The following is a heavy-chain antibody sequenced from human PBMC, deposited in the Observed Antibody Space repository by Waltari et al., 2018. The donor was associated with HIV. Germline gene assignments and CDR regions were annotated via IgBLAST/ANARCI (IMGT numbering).Heavy chain of an antibody. CDR2: IYYSGST. D-gene: IGHD6-13*01. J-gene: IGHJ5*02. CDR1: GDSISSSC. Sequence: QVQLQESGPGLVKPSETLSLTCAVSGDSISSSCWSWIRQTPGKGLEWIGYIYYSGSTNYNPSPRNRVTISLDTSKNQFSLKMTSGTVADTALYYCARGGLIAAAGGGERRLDPWGQGTLVTVSS. CDR3: ARGGLIAAAGGGERRLDP. V-gene: IGHV4-59*01.